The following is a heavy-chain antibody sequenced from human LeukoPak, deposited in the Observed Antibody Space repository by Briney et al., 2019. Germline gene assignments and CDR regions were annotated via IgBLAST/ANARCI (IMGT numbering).Heavy chain of an antibody. V-gene: IGHV3-23*01. CDR3: AKRIGSGSYYKGHMDV. CDR2: ISGSGGST. J-gene: IGHJ6*03. D-gene: IGHD3-10*01. CDR1: GFTVSSNY. Sequence: GGSLRLSCAASGFTVSSNYMNWVRQAPGKGLEWVSAISGSGGSTYYADSVKGRFTISRDNSKNTLYLQMNSLRAEDTAVYYCAKRIGSGSYYKGHMDVWGKGTTVTVSS.